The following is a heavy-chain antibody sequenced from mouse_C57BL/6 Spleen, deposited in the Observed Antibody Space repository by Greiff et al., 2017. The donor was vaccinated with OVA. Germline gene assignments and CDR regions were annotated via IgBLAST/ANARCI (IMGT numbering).Heavy chain of an antibody. CDR2: IDPSDSYT. D-gene: IGHD3-2*02. J-gene: IGHJ4*01. Sequence: QVQLQQPGAELVKPGASVKLSCKASGYTFTSYWMHWVKQRPGQGLEWIGEIDPSDSYTNYNQKFKGKSTLTVDKSSSTAYMQLSSLTSEDSAVYFYASYSSGYLSLLDYWGQGTSVTVSS. V-gene: IGHV1-69*01. CDR1: GYTFTSYW. CDR3: ASYSSGYLSLLDY.